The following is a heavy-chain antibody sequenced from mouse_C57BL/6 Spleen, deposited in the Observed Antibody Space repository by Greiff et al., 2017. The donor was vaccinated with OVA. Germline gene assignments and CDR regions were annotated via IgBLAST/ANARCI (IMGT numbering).Heavy chain of an antibody. J-gene: IGHJ4*01. CDR3: TTYYYGSREYAMDY. V-gene: IGHV14-1*01. CDR2: IDPEDGDT. Sequence: EVQLQQSGAELVRPGASVKLSCTASGFNIKDYYMHWVKQRPEQGLEWIGRIDPEDGDTEYAPKFQGKATMTADTSSNTAYLQLSSLTSEDTAVDYCTTYYYGSREYAMDYWGQGTSVTVSS. D-gene: IGHD1-1*01. CDR1: GFNIKDYY.